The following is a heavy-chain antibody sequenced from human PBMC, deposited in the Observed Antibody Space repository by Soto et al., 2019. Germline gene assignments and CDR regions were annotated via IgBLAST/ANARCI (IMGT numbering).Heavy chain of an antibody. CDR1: GGSFSSYA. Sequence: SVKVSCKASGGSFSSYAISWVRQAPGQGLEWMGGIIPIFGTANYAQKFQGRVTITADESTSTAYMELSSLRSEDTAVYYCARDAPSYCGGDCYLDFDYWGQGNLVTVSS. CDR3: ARDAPSYCGGDCYLDFDY. CDR2: IIPIFGTA. V-gene: IGHV1-69*13. D-gene: IGHD2-21*02. J-gene: IGHJ4*02.